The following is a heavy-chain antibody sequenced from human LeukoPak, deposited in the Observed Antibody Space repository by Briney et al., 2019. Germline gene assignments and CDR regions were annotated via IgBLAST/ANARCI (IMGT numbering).Heavy chain of an antibody. J-gene: IGHJ4*02. V-gene: IGHV4-59*01. CDR3: ARGGSQPFDY. Sequence: SGTLSLTCTVSGGSISSYYWSWIRQPPGKGLEWIGYIYYSGSTNYNPSLKSRVTISVDTSKNQFSLKLSSVTAADTAVYYCARGGSQPFDYWGQGTLVTVSS. CDR1: GGSISSYY. CDR2: IYYSGST. D-gene: IGHD6-13*01.